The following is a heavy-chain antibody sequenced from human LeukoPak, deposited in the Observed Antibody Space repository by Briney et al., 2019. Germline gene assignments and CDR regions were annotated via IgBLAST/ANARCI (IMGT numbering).Heavy chain of an antibody. CDR1: GGSISSGSYN. V-gene: IGHV4-39*07. D-gene: IGHD3-22*01. CDR2: IYYSGKT. J-gene: IGHJ3*02. Sequence: SETLSLTCTVSGGSISSGSYNWGWIRQPPGKGLEWIGSIYYSGKTYYNPSLKSRVTISVDTSKNQFSLKLSSVTAADTAVYYCARKKVIVVVLDAFDIWGQGTMVTVSS. CDR3: ARKKVIVVVLDAFDI.